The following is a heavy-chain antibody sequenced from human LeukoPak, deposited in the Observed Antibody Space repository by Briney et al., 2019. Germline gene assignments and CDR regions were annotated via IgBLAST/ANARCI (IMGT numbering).Heavy chain of an antibody. V-gene: IGHV3-74*03. Sequence: PGGSLRLSCAASGFIFSDYWMHWVRQTPGKGLVWVSRIRSDGADIQYADSVRGRFTISRDNAKSTLYLQMTSLWAEDTGIYYCSRGTSAGGPISPFDFWGQGTVVTVSS. CDR2: IRSDGADI. J-gene: IGHJ4*02. CDR1: GFIFSDYW. CDR3: SRGTSAGGPISPFDF. D-gene: IGHD6-13*01.